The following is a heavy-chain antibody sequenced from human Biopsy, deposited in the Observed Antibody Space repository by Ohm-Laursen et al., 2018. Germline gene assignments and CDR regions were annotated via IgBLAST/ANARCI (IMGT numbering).Heavy chain of an antibody. CDR3: ARLWGGYHFHGMDV. J-gene: IGHJ6*02. CDR1: GGSISSYY. V-gene: IGHV4-59*08. Sequence: SETLSLTWTVSGGSISSYYWSWIRQPPGKGLECIGYIYYSRSTNYSPSLKSRVTMSVDTSKNQFSLKLSSVTAADTAVYYCARLWGGYHFHGMDVWGQGTTVTVSS. CDR2: IYYSRST. D-gene: IGHD7-27*01.